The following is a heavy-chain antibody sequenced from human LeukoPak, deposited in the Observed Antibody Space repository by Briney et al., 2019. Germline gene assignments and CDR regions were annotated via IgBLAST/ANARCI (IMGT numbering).Heavy chain of an antibody. CDR2: INWNGGST. D-gene: IGHD6-6*01. CDR3: ARRSYSSSYYFDY. CDR1: GFTFSSYA. Sequence: GGSLRLSCAASGFTFSSYAMSWVRQAPGKGLEWVSGINWNGGSTGYADSVKGRFTISRDNAKSSLYLQMNSLRAEDTALYHCARRSYSSSYYFDYWGQGTLVTVSS. V-gene: IGHV3-20*01. J-gene: IGHJ4*02.